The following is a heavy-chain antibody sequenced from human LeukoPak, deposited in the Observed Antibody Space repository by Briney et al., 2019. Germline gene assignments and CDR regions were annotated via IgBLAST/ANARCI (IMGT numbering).Heavy chain of an antibody. D-gene: IGHD1-26*01. J-gene: IGHJ4*02. Sequence: ASVKVSCKASGYTFTSYDINWVRQATGQGLEWMGWMNPNSGNTGYAQKFQGRVTMTRNTSISTAYMELSNLRSEDTAVYYCARVFRGSYNYLRVFDYWGQGTLVTVSS. CDR3: ARVFRGSYNYLRVFDY. CDR1: GYTFTSYD. V-gene: IGHV1-8*01. CDR2: MNPNSGNT.